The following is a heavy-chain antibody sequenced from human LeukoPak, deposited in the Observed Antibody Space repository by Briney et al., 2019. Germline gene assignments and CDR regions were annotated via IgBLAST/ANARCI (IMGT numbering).Heavy chain of an antibody. CDR1: GYTFTGYY. CDR2: INPNSGGT. J-gene: IGHJ6*03. D-gene: IGHD2-2*02. Sequence: AASVKVSCKASGYTFTGYYMHWVQQAPGQGLEWMGWINPNSGGTNYAQKFQGRVTITRDTSISTAYMELSRLRSDDTAVYYCARGTPGYCSSTSCYKDYYYYMDVWGKGTTVTVSS. V-gene: IGHV1-2*02. CDR3: ARGTPGYCSSTSCYKDYYYYMDV.